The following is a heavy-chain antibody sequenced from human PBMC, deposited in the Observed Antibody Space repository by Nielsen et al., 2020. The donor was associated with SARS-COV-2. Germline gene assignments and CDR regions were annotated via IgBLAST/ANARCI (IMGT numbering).Heavy chain of an antibody. CDR2: ISWNSGSI. J-gene: IGHJ4*02. V-gene: IGHV3-9*01. CDR1: GFTFSSYS. D-gene: IGHD6-13*01. Sequence: SLKISCAASGFTFSSYSMNWVRQAPGKGLEWVSGISWNSGSIGYADSVKGRFTISRDNAKNSLYLQMNSLRAEDTALYYCAKVDFGSSWYSLDYWGQGTLVTVSS. CDR3: AKVDFGSSWYSLDY.